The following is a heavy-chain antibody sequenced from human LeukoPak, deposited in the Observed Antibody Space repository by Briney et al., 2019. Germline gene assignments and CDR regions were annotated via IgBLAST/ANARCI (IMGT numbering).Heavy chain of an antibody. D-gene: IGHD6-19*01. V-gene: IGHV3-23*01. CDR2: ISGSGGST. CDR1: GFTISSYA. J-gene: IGHJ4*02. Sequence: LPGVSLRLSCAASGFTISSYAMSWVRQAPGKGLEWVSAISGSGGSTYYADSVKGRFTISRDNSKNTLYLQMNSLRAEDTAVYYCAKGEAAVAYRIKFDYWGQGTLVTVSS. CDR3: AKGEAAVAYRIKFDY.